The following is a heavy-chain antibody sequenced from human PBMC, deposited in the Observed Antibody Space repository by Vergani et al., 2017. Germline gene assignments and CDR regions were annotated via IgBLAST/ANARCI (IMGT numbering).Heavy chain of an antibody. CDR1: GGSVRTSIGYY. V-gene: IGHV4-61*02. CDR3: ARVGWSYYDSSGYYYAPGGWFDP. J-gene: IGHJ5*02. Sequence: QVQLQESGPGLVKPSQTLSLSCTVSGGSVRTSIGYYWTWIRQPAGKTLEWIGEIFSSGTTNYSPSFQGHVTISADKSISTAYLQWSSLKASDTAMYYCARVGWSYYDSSGYYYAPGGWFDPWGQGTLVTVSS. D-gene: IGHD3-22*01. CDR2: IFSSGTT.